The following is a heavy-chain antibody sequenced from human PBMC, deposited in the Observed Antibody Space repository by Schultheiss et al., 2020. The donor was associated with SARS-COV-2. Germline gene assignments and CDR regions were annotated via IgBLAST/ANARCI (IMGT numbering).Heavy chain of an antibody. V-gene: IGHV3-30*01. CDR2: ISYDGSNK. CDR3: ARERFGSD. CDR1: GFTFSSYA. J-gene: IGHJ4*02. D-gene: IGHD3-10*01. Sequence: GGSLRLSCAASGFTFSSYAMSWVRQAPGKGLEWVAVISYDGSNKYYADSVKGRFTISRDNSKNTLYLQMNSLRAEDTAVYYCARERFGSDWGQGTLVTVSS.